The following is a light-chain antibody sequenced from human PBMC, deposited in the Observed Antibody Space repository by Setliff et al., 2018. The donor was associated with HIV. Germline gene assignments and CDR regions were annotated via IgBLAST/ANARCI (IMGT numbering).Light chain of an antibody. CDR3: CAYAGSSISI. CDR1: SGDVGNHNL. CDR2: EDD. V-gene: IGLV2-23*01. J-gene: IGLJ2*01. Sequence: QSVLTQPASVSGSPGQSITISCTGSSGDVGNHNLVSWCQQFSGKAPKLIIYEDDKRPSGVSDRFSGSKSGNTASLRISGLQAEDEADYHCCAYAGSSISIFGGGTKVTVL.